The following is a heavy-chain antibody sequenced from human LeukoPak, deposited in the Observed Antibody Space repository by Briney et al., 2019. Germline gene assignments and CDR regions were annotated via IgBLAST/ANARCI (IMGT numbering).Heavy chain of an antibody. J-gene: IGHJ3*02. V-gene: IGHV3-33*01. Sequence: GGSLRLSCAASGFTFSSYGMHWVRQAPGKGLEWVAVIWYDGSNKYYADSVKGRFTISRDNSKNTLYLQMNSLRAEDTAVYYCASLNRIEVAGYDAFDIWGQGTMVTVSS. CDR1: GFTFSSYG. CDR2: IWYDGSNK. D-gene: IGHD6-19*01. CDR3: ASLNRIEVAGYDAFDI.